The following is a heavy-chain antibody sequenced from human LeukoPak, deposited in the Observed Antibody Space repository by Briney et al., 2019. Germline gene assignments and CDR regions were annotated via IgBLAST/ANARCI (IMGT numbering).Heavy chain of an antibody. D-gene: IGHD5-18*01. J-gene: IGHJ4*02. CDR3: ATSRGYNSGYRALELPPSPID. CDR1: GFTFSSYE. Sequence: PGGSLRLSCAASGFTFSSYEMNWVRQAPGKGLEWVSYISSSGRTMYYADSVKGRFTISRDNAKNSLFLQMNSLRAEDTAAYYCATSRGYNSGYRALELPPSPIDWGQGTLVTVSS. V-gene: IGHV3-48*03. CDR2: ISSSGRTM.